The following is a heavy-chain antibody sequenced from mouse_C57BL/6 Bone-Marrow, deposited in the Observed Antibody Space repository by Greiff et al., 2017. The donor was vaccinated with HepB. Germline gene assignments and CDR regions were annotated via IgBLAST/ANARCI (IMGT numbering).Heavy chain of an antibody. CDR2: IWSGGST. CDR3: ARLLLRYGWYFEV. V-gene: IGHV2-2*01. J-gene: IGHJ1*03. Sequence: VQLVESGPGLVQPSQSLSITCTVSGFSLTSYGVHWVRQSPGKGLEWLGVIWSGGSTDYNAAFISRLSISKDNSKSQVFFKMNSLQADDTAIYYCARLLLRYGWYFEVWGTGTTVTVSS. D-gene: IGHD1-1*01. CDR1: GFSLTSYG.